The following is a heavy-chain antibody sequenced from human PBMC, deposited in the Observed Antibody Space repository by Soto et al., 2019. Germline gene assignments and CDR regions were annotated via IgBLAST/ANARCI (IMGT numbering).Heavy chain of an antibody. V-gene: IGHV4-4*02. CDR1: GGSISSSNW. CDR2: IYHSGST. D-gene: IGHD6-13*01. CDR3: ARTVAAAGNAFDI. Sequence: KASETLSLTCAVSGGSISSSNWWSWVRQPPGKGLEWIGEIYHSGSTNYNPSLKSRVTISVDKSKNQFSLKLSSVTAADTAVYYCARTVAAAGNAFDIWGQGTMVTVSS. J-gene: IGHJ3*02.